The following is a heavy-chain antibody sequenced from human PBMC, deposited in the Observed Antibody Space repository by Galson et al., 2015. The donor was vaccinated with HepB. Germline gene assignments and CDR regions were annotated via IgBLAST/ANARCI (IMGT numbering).Heavy chain of an antibody. CDR2: IYHDGST. Sequence: ETLSLTCAVSGYFITSGDYWGWIRQPPGKELEWIGTIYHDGSTYYNPSLNSRVTISLDTSKNQFSLRLSSVTAADTAVYYCAKDRSISWFYSWGQGTLVTVSS. J-gene: IGHJ5*01. V-gene: IGHV4-38-2*02. CDR1: GYFITSGDY. D-gene: IGHD6-13*01. CDR3: AKDRSISWFYS.